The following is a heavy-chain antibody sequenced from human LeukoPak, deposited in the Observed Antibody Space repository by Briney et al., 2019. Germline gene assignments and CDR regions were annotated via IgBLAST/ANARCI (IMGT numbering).Heavy chain of an antibody. D-gene: IGHD2-8*02. CDR3: ARVLVSYAMDV. CDR1: GGSVSSGSSA. J-gene: IGHJ6*04. Sequence: SQTLSLTCAISGGSVSSGSSAWYWIRQSPSRGLEWLGRPYYRSKWYHDYALFLKGRIIISADTSNNQISLQLSSVTPEDTAVYYCARVLVSYAMDVRGTGTTVTVSS. V-gene: IGHV6-1*01. CDR2: PYYRSKWYH.